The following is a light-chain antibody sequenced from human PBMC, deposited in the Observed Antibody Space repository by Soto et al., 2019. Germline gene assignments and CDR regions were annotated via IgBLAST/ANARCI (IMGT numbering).Light chain of an antibody. V-gene: IGKV1-5*03. J-gene: IGKJ2*01. CDR3: QQYDRYSLT. CDR2: KSS. CDR1: QTIINW. Sequence: DIQMTQSPSTLSASVGDRVTITCRASQTIINWLAWYQQKPGKAPKLLIYKSSNLESGVPSRFSGSGSGTEFTLTISSLQPDDFATYYCQQYDRYSLTFGQGTKVDIK.